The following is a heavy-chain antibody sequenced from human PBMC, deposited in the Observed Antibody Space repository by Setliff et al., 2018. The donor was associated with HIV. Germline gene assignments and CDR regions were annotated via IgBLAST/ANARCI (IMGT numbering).Heavy chain of an antibody. J-gene: IGHJ5*02. CDR1: GGSISSGDYY. D-gene: IGHD2-15*01. CDR3: ARFTVVVFGAGEPSWFDP. V-gene: IGHV4-30-4*08. CDR2: IHYKGNI. Sequence: PSETLSLTCTVSGGSISSGDYYWSWIRQPPGKGLEWIGHIHYKGNIDYNASLKSRLAISSDTSKNQFSLNLSSVIAADTAIYFCARFTVVVFGAGEPSWFDPWGQGILVTVSS.